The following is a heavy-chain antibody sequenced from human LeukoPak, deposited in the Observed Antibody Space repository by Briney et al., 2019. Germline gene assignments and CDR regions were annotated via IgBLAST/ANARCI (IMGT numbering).Heavy chain of an antibody. CDR1: GFTFSSYW. D-gene: IGHD1-26*01. CDR3: ARYSGSYEVNYYYYYGMDV. J-gene: IGHJ6*02. CDR2: IKQDGSEK. Sequence: PGGSLRLSCAASGFTFSSYWMSWVRQAPGKGLEWVANIKQDGSEKYYVDSVKGRFTISRDNAKNSLYLQMNSLRTEDTAMYYCARYSGSYEVNYYYYYGMDVWGQGTTVTVSS. V-gene: IGHV3-7*01.